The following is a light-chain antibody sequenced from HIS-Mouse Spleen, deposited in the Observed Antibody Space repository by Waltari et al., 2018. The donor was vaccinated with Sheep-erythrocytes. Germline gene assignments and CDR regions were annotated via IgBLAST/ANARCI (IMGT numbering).Light chain of an antibody. CDR3: CSYAGSYNHV. CDR1: ISDVGGSNY. J-gene: IGLJ1*01. Sequence: QSALTQPRSVSGSPGQSVTISCTGTISDVGGSNYVPWYQQHPGKAPKLMIYDVSKRPSGVPDRFSGSKSGNTASLTISGLQAEDEADYYCCSYAGSYNHVFATGTKVTVL. CDR2: DVS. V-gene: IGLV2-11*01.